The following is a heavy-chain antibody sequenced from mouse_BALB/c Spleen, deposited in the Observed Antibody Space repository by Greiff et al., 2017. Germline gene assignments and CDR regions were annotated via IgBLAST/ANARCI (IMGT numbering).Heavy chain of an antibody. D-gene: IGHD2-14*01. Sequence: QVQLQQSGPGLVQPSQSLSITCTVSGFSLTSYGVHWVRQSPGKGLEWLGVIWSGGSTDYNAAFISRLSISKDNSKSQVFLKMNSLQTDDTAMYYCARGGAYYRYDVDYWGQGTTLTVSS. V-gene: IGHV2-2*01. CDR1: GFSLTSYG. J-gene: IGHJ2*01. CDR2: IWSGGST. CDR3: ARGGAYYRYDVDY.